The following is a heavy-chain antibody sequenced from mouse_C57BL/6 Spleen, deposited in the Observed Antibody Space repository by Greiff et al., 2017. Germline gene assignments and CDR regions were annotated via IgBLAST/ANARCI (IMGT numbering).Heavy chain of an antibody. V-gene: IGHV2-5*01. Sequence: QVQLQQSGPGLVQPSQSLSITCTVSGFSLTSYGVHWVRQSPGKGLEWLGVIWSGGSTDYNAAFMSRLSITKDNAKSQVFFKMNSLQAVDTAIYYSANTGTGYYAMDCWGQGTAATVTS. CDR3: ANTGTGYYAMDC. CDR1: GFSLTSYG. CDR2: IWSGGST. D-gene: IGHD4-1*01. J-gene: IGHJ4*01.